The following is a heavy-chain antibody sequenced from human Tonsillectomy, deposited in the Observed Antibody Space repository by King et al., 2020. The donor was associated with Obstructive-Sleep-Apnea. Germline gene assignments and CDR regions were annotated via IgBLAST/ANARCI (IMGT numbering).Heavy chain of an antibody. CDR1: GFTFSSYW. CDR2: INSDGSST. D-gene: IGHD3-22*01. V-gene: IGHV3-74*01. J-gene: IGHJ4*01. CDR3: AKDHIVGRATSGYWKN. Sequence: VQMVESGGGVAQPGGSLRLSCAASGFTFSSYWMYWVRQAPGKGLVWVSRINSDGSSTNYADSVKGRLTIFRDNANNTMYLQMNSLRAEDTAVYYCAKDHIVGRATSGYWKNWGHETMVTVSS.